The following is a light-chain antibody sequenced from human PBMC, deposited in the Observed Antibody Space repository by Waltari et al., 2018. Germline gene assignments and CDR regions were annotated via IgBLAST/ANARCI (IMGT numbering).Light chain of an antibody. Sequence: DIQMTQSPSPLSASVGDRVTITCRASQSISPWLAWYQQKPGKAPKLLISKASSLESGVPSRFSGSGAGTLFTLTISSLQSDDFATYYCQHFITYPRTFGQGTKVEIK. CDR2: KAS. CDR1: QSISPW. CDR3: QHFITYPRT. V-gene: IGKV1-5*03. J-gene: IGKJ1*01.